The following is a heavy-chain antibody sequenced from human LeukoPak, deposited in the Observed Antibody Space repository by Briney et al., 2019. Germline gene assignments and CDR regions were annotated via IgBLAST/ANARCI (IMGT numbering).Heavy chain of an antibody. CDR3: ARGPPGYSGSWYLWFDP. J-gene: IGHJ5*02. CDR1: GGSFSGYY. D-gene: IGHD6-13*01. V-gene: IGHV4-34*01. CDR2: INHSGST. Sequence: SETLSLTCAVYGGSFSGYYWSWIRQPPGKGLEWIGEINHSGSTNYNPSLKSRVTISVDTSKNQFSLKLSSVTAADTAVYYCARGPPGYSGSWYLWFDPWGQGTLVTVSS.